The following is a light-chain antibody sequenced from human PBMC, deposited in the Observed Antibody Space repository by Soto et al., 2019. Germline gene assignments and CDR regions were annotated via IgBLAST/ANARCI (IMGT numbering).Light chain of an antibody. CDR3: SSYTSSSTLVV. J-gene: IGLJ2*01. CDR1: SSDVGGYNY. V-gene: IGLV2-14*01. Sequence: QSALTQPASVSGSPGQSITISCTGTSSDVGGYNYVSWYQQHPGKAPKLMIYDVSNRPSGVSNRFSGSKSGNTASLTISGLHAEDAADYYCSSYTSSSTLVVFGGGTKLTVL. CDR2: DVS.